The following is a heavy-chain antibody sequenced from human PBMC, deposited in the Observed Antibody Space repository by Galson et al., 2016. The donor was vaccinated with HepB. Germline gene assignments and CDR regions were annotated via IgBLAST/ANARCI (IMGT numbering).Heavy chain of an antibody. D-gene: IGHD3-16*01. CDR3: AREFSHDNPAWGSYGMDV. J-gene: IGHJ6*02. CDR1: GGSVSGPYYY. V-gene: IGHV4-61*01. Sequence: SETLSLTCNVSGGSVSGPYYYWSWIRQPPGQGLEYIGHIFYNGRTTYNPSLKSRITISLDTSENQFSLNLNSVTAADTALYYCAREFSHDNPAWGSYGMDVWVRGTPVTVSS. CDR2: IFYNGRT.